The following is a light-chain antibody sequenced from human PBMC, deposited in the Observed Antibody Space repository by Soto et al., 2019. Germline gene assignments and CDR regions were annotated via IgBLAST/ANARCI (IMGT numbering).Light chain of an antibody. V-gene: IGKV1-39*01. CDR3: QQSYSTPET. CDR2: AAS. Sequence: DIQMTQSPSSLSASVGDRVTITCRASQSISRNLNWYQQKAGKAPKLLIYAASSLQSGVPSRFSASGSGTDFTLTISSLQPEDFATYYCQQSYSTPETFGQGTKVEVK. CDR1: QSISRN. J-gene: IGKJ1*01.